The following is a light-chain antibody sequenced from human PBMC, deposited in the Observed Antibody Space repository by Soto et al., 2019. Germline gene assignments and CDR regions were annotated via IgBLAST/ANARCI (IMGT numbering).Light chain of an antibody. CDR2: EVT. CDR3: GSYTSSTTIVL. CDR1: SSDIGGFDF. V-gene: IGLV2-14*01. J-gene: IGLJ2*01. Sequence: QSVLTQPASVSGSPGQSITISCTGTSSDIGGFDFVSWYRHHPGKAPQLIIYEVTNRPSGVSSRFSGSKSGNTASLTISGLQAEDEAVYYCGSYTSSTTIVLFGGGTKLTVL.